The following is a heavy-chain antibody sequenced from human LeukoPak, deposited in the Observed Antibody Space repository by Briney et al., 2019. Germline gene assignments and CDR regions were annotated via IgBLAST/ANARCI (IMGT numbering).Heavy chain of an antibody. CDR2: ISYDGSNK. CDR1: GFIFSTYA. J-gene: IGHJ3*02. D-gene: IGHD6-13*01. CDR3: AKGVGQTAAEGAFDI. Sequence: GGSLRLSCAASGFIFSTYAMHWVRQAPGKGLEWVAVISYDGSNKYYADSVKGRFTISRDNSKNTLYLQMNSLRAEDTAVYYCAKGVGQTAAEGAFDIWGQGTMVTVSS. V-gene: IGHV3-30-3*01.